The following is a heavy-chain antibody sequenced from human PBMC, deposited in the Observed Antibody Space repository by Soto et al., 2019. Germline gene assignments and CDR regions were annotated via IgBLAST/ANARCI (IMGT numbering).Heavy chain of an antibody. CDR3: AKDTYYYDSSGYLYYFDY. Sequence: GGSLRLSCAASGFTFSSYGMHWVRQAPGKGLEWVAVISYDGSNKYYADSVKGRFTISRDNSKNTLYLQMNSLRAEDTAVYYCAKDTYYYDSSGYLYYFDYWGQGTLVTVSS. J-gene: IGHJ4*02. D-gene: IGHD3-22*01. V-gene: IGHV3-30*18. CDR1: GFTFSSYG. CDR2: ISYDGSNK.